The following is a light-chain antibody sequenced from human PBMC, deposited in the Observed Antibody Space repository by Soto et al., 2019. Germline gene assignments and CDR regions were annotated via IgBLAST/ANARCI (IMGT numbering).Light chain of an antibody. Sequence: QSVLTQPPSVSGAPGQRVTISCTGSSSNIGAGYDVHWYQQLPGTAPKLLIYGNSNRPSGVPDRFSGSKSGTSASLPITGLQXXXXADYYCQSYDSSLSGAVFGGGTKLTVL. CDR2: GNS. CDR3: QSYDSSLSGAV. CDR1: SSNIGAGYD. V-gene: IGLV1-40*01. J-gene: IGLJ2*01.